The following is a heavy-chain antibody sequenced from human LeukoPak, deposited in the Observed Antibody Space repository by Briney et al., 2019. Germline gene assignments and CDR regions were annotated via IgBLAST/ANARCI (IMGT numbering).Heavy chain of an antibody. J-gene: IGHJ3*02. D-gene: IGHD4-17*01. CDR2: IYYSGRT. Sequence: PSETLSLTCTVSGGSISSRRYYWGWIRQPPGKGLEWIGSIYYSGRTYYNPSLKSRVTISVDTSKKQFSLKLTSVTAADTAVYYCARPSPTLDYGDYVGADAFHIWGQGTMVTVSS. V-gene: IGHV4-39*01. CDR1: GGSISSRRYY. CDR3: ARPSPTLDYGDYVGADAFHI.